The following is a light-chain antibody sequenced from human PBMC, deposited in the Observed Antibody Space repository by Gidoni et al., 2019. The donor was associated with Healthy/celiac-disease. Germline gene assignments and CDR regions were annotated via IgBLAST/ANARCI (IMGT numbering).Light chain of an antibody. V-gene: IGLV2-14*03. CDR2: DVS. Sequence: QSALTQPASVSGSPGQSITISCTGTSSDVGGYNYVSWYQQHPGKAPKLMIYDVSKRPSGVSNRFSGSKSGNTASLTISGLQAEDEADYYCRSYTSSSTVFGGGTKLTVL. CDR3: RSYTSSSTV. J-gene: IGLJ2*01. CDR1: SSDVGGYNY.